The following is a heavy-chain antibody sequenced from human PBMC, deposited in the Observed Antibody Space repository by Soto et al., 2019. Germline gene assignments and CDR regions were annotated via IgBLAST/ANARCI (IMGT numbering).Heavy chain of an antibody. Sequence: GGSLRLSCAASGFTFSSYAMSWVRQAPGKGLEWVSAISGSGGSTYYADSVKGRFTISRDNSKNTLYLQMNSLRAEDTAVYYCAKVLGYDFWSGYYYYFDYWGQGTLVTVPQ. D-gene: IGHD3-3*01. CDR1: GFTFSSYA. CDR3: AKVLGYDFWSGYYYYFDY. CDR2: ISGSGGST. J-gene: IGHJ4*02. V-gene: IGHV3-23*01.